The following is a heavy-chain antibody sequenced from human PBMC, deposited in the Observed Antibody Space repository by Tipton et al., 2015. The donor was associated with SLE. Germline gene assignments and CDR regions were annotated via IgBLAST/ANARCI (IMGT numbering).Heavy chain of an antibody. CDR3: ARIGQWLIQGYFDL. CDR2: IDYSGTT. Sequence: GLVKPSETLSLVCVVNRGSLTGYSWGWIRQPPGKGLEWIASIDYSGTTYYTPSLKSRVTISVDTSRNMFSLKLSSVTAADTAVYYCARIGQWLIQGYFDLWGRGTLVTVSS. D-gene: IGHD6-19*01. J-gene: IGHJ2*01. CDR1: RGSLTGYS. V-gene: IGHV4-39*01.